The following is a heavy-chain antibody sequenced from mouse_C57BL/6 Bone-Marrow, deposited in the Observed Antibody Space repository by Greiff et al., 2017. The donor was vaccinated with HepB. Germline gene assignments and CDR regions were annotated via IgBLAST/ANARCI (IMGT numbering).Heavy chain of an antibody. Sequence: EVKLQQSGPELVKPGASVKISCKASGYTFTDYYMNWVKQSHGKSLEWIGDINPNNGGTSYNQKFKGKATLTVDKSSSTAYMELRSLTSEDSAVYYCASLLRDWYFDVWGTGTTVTVSS. CDR2: INPNNGGT. V-gene: IGHV1-26*01. D-gene: IGHD1-1*01. CDR1: GYTFTDYY. J-gene: IGHJ1*03. CDR3: ASLLRDWYFDV.